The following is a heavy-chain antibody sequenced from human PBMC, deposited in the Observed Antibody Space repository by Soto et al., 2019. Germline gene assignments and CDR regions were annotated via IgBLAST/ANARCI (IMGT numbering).Heavy chain of an antibody. CDR2: ITAFGGGT. J-gene: IGHJ6*02. CDR1: GFTFSDYG. D-gene: IGHD2-2*01. Sequence: EVQLWESGGGLVQPGGSLRLSCVASGFTFSDYGMSWVRQAPGKGLEWVAGITAFGGGTYNADSVEGRFTISRDNSKRTVYLKVNSLRPEDTAIYYCGKGHSTTFGVYHYFGTDVWGHGTTVTVSS. V-gene: IGHV3-23*01. CDR3: GKGHSTTFGVYHYFGTDV.